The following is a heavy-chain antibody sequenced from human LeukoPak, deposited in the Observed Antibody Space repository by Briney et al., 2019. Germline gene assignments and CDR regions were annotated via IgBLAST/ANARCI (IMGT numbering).Heavy chain of an antibody. D-gene: IGHD6-19*01. Sequence: SETLSLTCTVSGGSISSSSYYWGWIRQPPGKGLEWIGSVYYSGITYYNPSLKSRVTISVDTSKNHFSLKLSSVTAADTAVYYCARVYSSGWYAQFDYWGQGTLVTVSS. CDR2: VYYSGIT. CDR3: ARVYSSGWYAQFDY. CDR1: GGSISSSSYY. V-gene: IGHV4-39*07. J-gene: IGHJ4*02.